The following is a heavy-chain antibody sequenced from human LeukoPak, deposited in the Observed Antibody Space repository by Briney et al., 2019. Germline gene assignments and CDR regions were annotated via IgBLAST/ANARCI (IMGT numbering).Heavy chain of an antibody. J-gene: IGHJ6*03. Sequence: GASVKVSCKASGYTFTSYYMHWVRQAPGQGLEWMGIINPSGGSTSYAQKFQGRVTMTRDMSTSTAYMELSSLRSEDTAVYYCARDMSIIAAAGTDYYYYYMDVWGKGTTVTVSS. CDR1: GYTFTSYY. CDR3: ARDMSIIAAAGTDYYYYYMDV. CDR2: INPSGGST. D-gene: IGHD6-13*01. V-gene: IGHV1-46*01.